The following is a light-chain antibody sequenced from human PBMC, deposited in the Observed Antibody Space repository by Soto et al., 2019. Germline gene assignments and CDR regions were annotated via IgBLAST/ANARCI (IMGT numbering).Light chain of an antibody. CDR2: AAS. V-gene: IGKV1-27*01. J-gene: IGKJ3*01. Sequence: DIQMTQSPPSLSASVGDRVTITCRASQGIRNFVAWYQQKPGEPPKLLLYAASTLQSGVPSRFSGSGSGTDFTLTINSLQPEDVATYSCQKYSSVPVFGPGTKVEI. CDR1: QGIRNF. CDR3: QKYSSVPV.